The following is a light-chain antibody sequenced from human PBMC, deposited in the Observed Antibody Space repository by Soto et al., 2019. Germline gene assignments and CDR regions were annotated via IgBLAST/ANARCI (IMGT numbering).Light chain of an antibody. CDR1: QSIGHF. CDR2: AAS. Sequence: DIQMTQSPSSLSASVGDSVTITCRASQSIGHFLNWYQQKPGKAPKLLIYAASTLESGVPSRFSGSASGTDFTLTISSLLPEDFATYYCQQSYNNPRTFGQGTRLEIK. CDR3: QQSYNNPRT. V-gene: IGKV1-39*01. J-gene: IGKJ2*01.